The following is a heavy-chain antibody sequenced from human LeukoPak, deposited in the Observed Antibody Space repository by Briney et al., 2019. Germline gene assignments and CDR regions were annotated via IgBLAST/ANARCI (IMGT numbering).Heavy chain of an antibody. Sequence: GASVKVSCKASGYTFTSYGISWVRQAPGQGLEWMGWISAYNGNTSYAQKLQGRVTMTTDTSTSTAYMELRSLRSDDTAVYYCARVDVVVPAAIGNWFDPWGQGTLVTVSS. J-gene: IGHJ5*02. V-gene: IGHV1-18*01. CDR2: ISAYNGNT. CDR1: GYTFTSYG. CDR3: ARVDVVVPAAIGNWFDP. D-gene: IGHD2-2*02.